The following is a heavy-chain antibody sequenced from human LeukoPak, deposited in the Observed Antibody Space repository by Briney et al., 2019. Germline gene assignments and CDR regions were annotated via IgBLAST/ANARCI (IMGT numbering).Heavy chain of an antibody. J-gene: IGHJ4*02. Sequence: SETLSLTCAVSGASISSFYWSWIRRPPGKGLEWIGYVFYTGDTNYNPSLKSRVTVSLDTFKSQVSLSLTSVTAADTAVYYCARHPFATPFDHWGRGTLVTVSS. CDR2: VFYTGDT. V-gene: IGHV4-59*08. CDR1: GASISSFY. CDR3: ARHPFATPFDH.